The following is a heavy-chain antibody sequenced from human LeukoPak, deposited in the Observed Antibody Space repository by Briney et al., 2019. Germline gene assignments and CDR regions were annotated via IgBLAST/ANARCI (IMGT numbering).Heavy chain of an antibody. CDR1: GFMFTNFA. CDR2: VSYDGKYE. V-gene: IGHV3-30*07. J-gene: IGHJ5*02. D-gene: IGHD3-16*02. CDR3: ARVLSGMRIDP. Sequence: PGTSLRLSCAASGFMFTNFAFHWVRQAPGKGPEWVATVSYDGKYEFYSDSAKGRFSISRDNAKNSLYLQMNSLRDEDTAVYYCARVLSGMRIDPWGQGTLVTVSS.